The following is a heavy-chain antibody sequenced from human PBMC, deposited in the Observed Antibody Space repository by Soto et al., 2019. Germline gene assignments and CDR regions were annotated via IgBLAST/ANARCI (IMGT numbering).Heavy chain of an antibody. V-gene: IGHV5-51*01. CDR2: IYPGDSDT. Sequence: PGESLKISCKGSGYSFPNYWIAWVRQMPGKGLEWMGIIYPGDSDTRYSPSFQGQVTISADKSISTAYLQWSSLKASDSAMYYCARAMDPGGWRQAFYFDYWGQGTLVTVSS. D-gene: IGHD6-19*01. CDR1: GYSFPNYW. J-gene: IGHJ4*01. CDR3: ARAMDPGGWRQAFYFDY.